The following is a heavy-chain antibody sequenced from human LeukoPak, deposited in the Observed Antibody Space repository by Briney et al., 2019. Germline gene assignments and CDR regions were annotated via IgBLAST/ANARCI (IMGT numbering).Heavy chain of an antibody. V-gene: IGHV3-23*01. CDR1: EFTFTTYS. D-gene: IGHD2-21*02. CDR3: AKASFQDSVVVTAFDY. Sequence: GGSLRLSCAASEFTFTTYSMAWVRQAPGKGLEWVSVISGGGVTTYYADSVKGRFTISRDNSKNTVYLQMNSLRAEDTAVYYCAKASFQDSVVVTAFDYWGQGTLVTVSS. CDR2: ISGGGVTT. J-gene: IGHJ4*02.